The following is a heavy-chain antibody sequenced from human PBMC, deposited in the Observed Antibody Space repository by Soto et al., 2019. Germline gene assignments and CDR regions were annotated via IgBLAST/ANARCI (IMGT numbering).Heavy chain of an antibody. V-gene: IGHV1-3*01. Sequence: ASVKVSCKASVYSFSSYSIQCLRQAPGQRLEWMGGILAGNGNTKYSQNVQGRVTISRDTSANTAYMELRSLRSEDTAIYYCAREHDAWSHHCFDIWGQGTMVTVSS. CDR3: AREHDAWSHHCFDI. CDR2: ILAGNGNT. D-gene: IGHD3-3*01. CDR1: VYSFSSYS. J-gene: IGHJ5*02.